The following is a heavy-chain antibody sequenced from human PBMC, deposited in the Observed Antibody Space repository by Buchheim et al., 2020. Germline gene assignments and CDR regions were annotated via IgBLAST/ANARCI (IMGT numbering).Heavy chain of an antibody. CDR2: ISYDGSNK. J-gene: IGHJ6*02. CDR3: AKDRYSSSWYSQYYYYGMDV. CDR1: GFTFSSYG. Sequence: QVQLVESGGGVVQPGRSLRLSCAASGFTFSSYGMHWVRQAPGKGLEWVAVISYDGSNKYYADSVKGRFTLSRDNSKNTLYLQMNSLRAEDTAVYYCAKDRYSSSWYSQYYYYGMDVWGQGTT. D-gene: IGHD6-13*01. V-gene: IGHV3-30*18.